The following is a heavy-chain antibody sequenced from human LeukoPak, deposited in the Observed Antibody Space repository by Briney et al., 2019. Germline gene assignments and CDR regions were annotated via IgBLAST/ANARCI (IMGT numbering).Heavy chain of an antibody. J-gene: IGHJ6*02. CDR2: IIPIFGTA. V-gene: IGHV1-69*13. CDR1: GGTFSSYA. Sequence: SVKVSCKASGGTFSSYAISWVRQAPGQGLEWMGGIIPIFGTANYAQKFQGRVTITADESTSTAYMELSSLRSEDTAVYYCARVRVKGGRITMPNYYYYGMDVWGQGTTVTVSS. CDR3: ARVRVKGGRITMPNYYYYGMDV. D-gene: IGHD3-3*01.